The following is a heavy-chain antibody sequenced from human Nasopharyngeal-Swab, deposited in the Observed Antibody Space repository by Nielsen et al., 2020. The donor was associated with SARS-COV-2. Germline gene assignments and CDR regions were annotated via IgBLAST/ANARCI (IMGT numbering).Heavy chain of an antibody. CDR1: GGSISSYY. Sequence: GSLRLSCTVSGGSISSYYWSWIRQPPGKGLEWIGYIYYSGSTNYNPSLKSRVTIPVDTSKNQFSLKLSSVTAADTAVYYCARRETIVGSFDYWGQGTLVTVSS. J-gene: IGHJ4*02. CDR3: ARRETIVGSFDY. CDR2: IYYSGST. D-gene: IGHD1-26*01. V-gene: IGHV4-59*08.